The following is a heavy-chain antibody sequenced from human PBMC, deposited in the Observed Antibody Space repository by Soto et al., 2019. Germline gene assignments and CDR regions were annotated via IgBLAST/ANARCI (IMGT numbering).Heavy chain of an antibody. CDR1: GYTFTGYY. CDR2: INPNSGGT. Sequence: GASVKVSCKASGYTFTGYYMHWVRQAPGQGLEWMGWINPNSGGTNYAQKFQGRVTMTRDTSISTAYMELSRLRSDDTAVYYCARDSFTGRRGALAYWGQGTLVTVSS. CDR3: ARDSFTGRRGALAY. D-gene: IGHD3-10*01. V-gene: IGHV1-2*02. J-gene: IGHJ4*02.